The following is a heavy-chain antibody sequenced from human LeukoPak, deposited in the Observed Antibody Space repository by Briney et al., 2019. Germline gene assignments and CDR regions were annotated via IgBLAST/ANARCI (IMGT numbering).Heavy chain of an antibody. D-gene: IGHD3-22*01. CDR1: GFTFSSYA. J-gene: IGHJ4*02. Sequence: GGSLRLSCAASGFTFSSYAMSWVRQAPAKGLEWVSSLSGRGGSTYYAAPVKGRFTISRDNSKNPLYLQMNSLRAEDTAVYYCAKSRPAYYDSSGDYWGQGTLVTVSS. CDR3: AKSRPAYYDSSGDY. CDR2: LSGRGGST. V-gene: IGHV3-23*01.